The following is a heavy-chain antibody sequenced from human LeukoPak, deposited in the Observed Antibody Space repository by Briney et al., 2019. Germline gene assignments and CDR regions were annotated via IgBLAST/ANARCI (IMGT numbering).Heavy chain of an antibody. CDR1: GFTFSSYG. CDR2: ISYDGSNK. Sequence: PGGSLRLSCAASGFTFSSYGMHWVRQAPGKGLEWVAVISYDGSNKYYADSVKGRFTISRDNSKNTLYLQMNSLRAEDTAVYYCARDDDAFDIWGQGTMVTVSS. V-gene: IGHV3-30*03. CDR3: ARDDDAFDI. J-gene: IGHJ3*02.